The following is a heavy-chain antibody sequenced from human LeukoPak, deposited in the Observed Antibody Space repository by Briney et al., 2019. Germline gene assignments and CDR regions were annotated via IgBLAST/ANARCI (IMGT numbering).Heavy chain of an antibody. Sequence: SETLSLTCTVSGYSINNNYYWGWIRQPPGQGLVWIGSVYQNWATYYNPSLENRVTISLDASKNQFSLKLYSVTATDTAVYYCARDAYCPGGGCNYLSYPLDSWGQGTLVTVSS. V-gene: IGHV4-38-2*02. CDR3: ARDAYCPGGGCNYLSYPLDS. J-gene: IGHJ4*02. CDR1: GYSINNNYY. D-gene: IGHD2-15*01. CDR2: VYQNWAT.